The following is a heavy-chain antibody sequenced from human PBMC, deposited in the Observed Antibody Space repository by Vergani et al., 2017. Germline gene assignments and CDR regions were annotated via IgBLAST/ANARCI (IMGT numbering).Heavy chain of an antibody. V-gene: IGHV3-74*01. J-gene: IGHJ4*02. CDR3: ARDGAGTIDFDY. CDR1: GFPLSNAW. CDR2: VGFDGSDT. D-gene: IGHD1-26*01. Sequence: VQLEESGGGVVQPGRSLRLSCAASGFPLSNAWIHWVRQGPGKGLEWVSRVGFDGSDTVYADSVKGRFTISKDSAMNTVHLQMTNVRAEDTAVYFCARDGAGTIDFDYWGPGILVTVSS.